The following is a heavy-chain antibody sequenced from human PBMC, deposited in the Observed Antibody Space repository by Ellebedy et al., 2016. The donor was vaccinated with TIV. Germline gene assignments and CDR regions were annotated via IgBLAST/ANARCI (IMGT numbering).Heavy chain of an antibody. V-gene: IGHV3-7*03. CDR2: IKRAGSDK. J-gene: IGHJ4*02. CDR3: ASDPEGIPVPGTGNFDY. D-gene: IGHD6-19*01. CDR1: GFTFRSYW. Sequence: GESLKISCAASGFTFRSYWMSWVRQPPGKGLEWVANIKRAGSDKYYVDSVKGRFNISRDNAKNSLYLQMNSLRAEDTAVYYCASDPEGIPVPGTGNFDYWGQGILVTVSS.